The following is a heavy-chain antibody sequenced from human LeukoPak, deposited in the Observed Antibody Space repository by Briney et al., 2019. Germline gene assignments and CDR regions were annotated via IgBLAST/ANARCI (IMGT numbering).Heavy chain of an antibody. CDR2: MNPNSGNT. CDR3: ARGRFDYSNDY. J-gene: IGHJ4*02. V-gene: IGHV1-8*03. CDR1: GGTFTSYA. Sequence: GASVKVSCKASGGTFTSYAISWVRQAPGQGLEWMGWMNPNSGNTGYAQKFQGRVTITRNTSISTAYMELSSLRSEDTAVYYCARGRFDYSNDYWGQGTLVTVSS. D-gene: IGHD4-11*01.